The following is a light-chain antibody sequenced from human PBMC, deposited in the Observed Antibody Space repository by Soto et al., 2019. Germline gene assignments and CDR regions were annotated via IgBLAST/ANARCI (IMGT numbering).Light chain of an antibody. Sequence: EIVLTQSPGTLSLSPGERATLSFGAIQSVSSSYLAWYQQKPGQAPRLLIYGASTRATGIPARFSGSGSGTEFTLTISSLQSEDFAVYYCQQYNNWPPWTFGQGTKVDIK. V-gene: IGKV3-15*01. CDR3: QQYNNWPPWT. J-gene: IGKJ1*01. CDR2: GAS. CDR1: QSVSSSY.